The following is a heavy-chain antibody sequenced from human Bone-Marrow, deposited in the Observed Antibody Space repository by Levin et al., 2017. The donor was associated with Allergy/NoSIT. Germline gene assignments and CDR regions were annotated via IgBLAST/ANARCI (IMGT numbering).Heavy chain of an antibody. J-gene: IGHJ1*01. V-gene: IGHV3-33*01. CDR2: IWYDGSNK. CDR3: ARENGYCSGGSCYSPLRAEYFQH. Sequence: GESLKISCAASGFTFSSYGMHWVRQAPGKGLEWVAVIWYDGSNKYYADSVKGRFTISRDNSKNTLYLQMNSLRAEDTAVYYCARENGYCSGGSCYSPLRAEYFQHWGQGTLVTVSS. CDR1: GFTFSSYG. D-gene: IGHD2-15*01.